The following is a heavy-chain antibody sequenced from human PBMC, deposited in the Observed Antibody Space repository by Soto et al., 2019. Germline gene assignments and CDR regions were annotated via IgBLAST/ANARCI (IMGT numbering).Heavy chain of an antibody. CDR2: IYYSGST. V-gene: IGHV4-39*01. CDR1: GGSISSSLYY. Sequence: QLQLQESGPGLVKPSETLSLTCTVSGGSISSSLYYWGWIRQPPGKGLEWIGSIYYSGSTYYNPSLKSRVTISLDTSKNQFSLNLSSVTAADTAVYYRARRYGEYPFDYWGQGTLVTVSS. J-gene: IGHJ4*02. CDR3: ARRYGEYPFDY. D-gene: IGHD6-6*01.